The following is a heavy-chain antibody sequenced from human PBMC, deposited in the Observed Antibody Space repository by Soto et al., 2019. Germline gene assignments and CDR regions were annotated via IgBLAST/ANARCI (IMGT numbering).Heavy chain of an antibody. J-gene: IGHJ4*02. Sequence: PGGSLRLSCVASGFTFSSCAMHWVRQAPGKGLEWVALISYDGSNKYYADSLKGRFTISRDNSKNTLYLPMNSLRAEDTAVYYCARDKRDLRFLEWAFYFDYWGQGNLVTVSS. CDR3: ARDKRDLRFLEWAFYFDY. D-gene: IGHD3-3*01. V-gene: IGHV3-30-3*01. CDR2: ISYDGSNK. CDR1: GFTFSSCA.